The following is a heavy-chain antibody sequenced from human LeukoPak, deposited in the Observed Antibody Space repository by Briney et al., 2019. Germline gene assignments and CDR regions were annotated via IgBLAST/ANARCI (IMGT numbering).Heavy chain of an antibody. Sequence: GGSLRLSCAASGFTFRNYWMTWVRQAPGKGLEWVANINQDGSVKYYVDSVKGRFTISRDNAKNSLYLQINSLGVEDTAVYYCARIGYSSSSNDYWGQGTLVTVSS. V-gene: IGHV3-7*01. CDR1: GFTFRNYW. CDR2: INQDGSVK. J-gene: IGHJ4*02. D-gene: IGHD6-6*01. CDR3: ARIGYSSSSNDY.